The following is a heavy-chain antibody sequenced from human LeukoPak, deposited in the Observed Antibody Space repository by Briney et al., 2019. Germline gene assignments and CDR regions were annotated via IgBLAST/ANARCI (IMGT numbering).Heavy chain of an antibody. J-gene: IGHJ6*02. CDR3: ARGIAAAVDYYGMDV. D-gene: IGHD6-13*01. Sequence: ASVKVSCKASGYTFTRHYMNWVRQAPGQGLEWMGKINPSSGGTGYAQKFQGRVTITADKSTSTAYMELSSLRSEDTAVYYCARGIAAAVDYYGMDVWGQGTTVTVSS. CDR2: INPSSGGT. CDR1: GYTFTRHY. V-gene: IGHV1-46*01.